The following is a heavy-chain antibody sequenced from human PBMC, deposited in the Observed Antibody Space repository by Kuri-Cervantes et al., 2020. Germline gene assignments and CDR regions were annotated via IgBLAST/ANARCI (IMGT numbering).Heavy chain of an antibody. V-gene: IGHV3-7*03. J-gene: IGHJ6*02. CDR1: GFTFSSYS. Sequence: GGSLRRSCAASGFTFSSYSMNWVRQAPGKGLEWVANIKKDGSEKYYVDSVKGRFTISRDNAKNSLYLQMNSLRAEDTAVYYCARGCPTVINYYYYGMDVWGQGTTVTVSS. CDR2: IKKDGSEK. CDR3: ARGCPTVINYYYYGMDV. D-gene: IGHD4-11*01.